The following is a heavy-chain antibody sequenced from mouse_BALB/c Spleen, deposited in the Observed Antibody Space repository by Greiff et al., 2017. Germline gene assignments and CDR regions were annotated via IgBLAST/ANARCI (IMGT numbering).Heavy chain of an antibody. D-gene: IGHD1-1*01. Sequence: EVQLQQSGAELVKPGASVKLSCTASGFNIKDTYMHWVKQRPEQGLEWIGRIDPANGNTKYDPKFQGKATITADTSSNTAYLQLSSLTSEDTAVYYCARSLYYDGSWAMDYWGQGTSVTVSS. CDR1: GFNIKDTY. J-gene: IGHJ4*01. CDR3: ARSLYYDGSWAMDY. V-gene: IGHV14-3*02. CDR2: IDPANGNT.